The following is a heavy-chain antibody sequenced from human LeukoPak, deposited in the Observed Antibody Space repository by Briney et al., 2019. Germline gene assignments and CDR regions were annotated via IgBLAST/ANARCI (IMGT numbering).Heavy chain of an antibody. V-gene: IGHV3-74*01. Sequence: PGGSLRLSCVASGFTFGPYWMHWVRQVPGKGLVWVSRINNDGSDTIYADSVKGRFTVSRDNSKDTLLLQMNSLRAEDTAVYYCARGGGDHAFDIWGQGTMVTVSS. CDR3: ARGGGDHAFDI. D-gene: IGHD3-16*01. J-gene: IGHJ3*02. CDR2: INNDGSDT. CDR1: GFTFGPYW.